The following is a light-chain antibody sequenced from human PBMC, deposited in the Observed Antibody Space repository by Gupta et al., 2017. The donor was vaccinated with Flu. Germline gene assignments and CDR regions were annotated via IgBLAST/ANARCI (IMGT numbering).Light chain of an antibody. CDR2: AAS. CDR3: QQLNSYPRT. J-gene: IGKJ1*01. Sequence: DIQLTQSPSFLSASVGDRVTITCRASQGISSHLAWYQQKPGKAPKLRIYAASTLQSGVPSRFSGSGSGTEFTLTISSLQPEDFATYFCQQLNSYPRTFGQGTKVEIK. V-gene: IGKV1-9*01. CDR1: QGISSH.